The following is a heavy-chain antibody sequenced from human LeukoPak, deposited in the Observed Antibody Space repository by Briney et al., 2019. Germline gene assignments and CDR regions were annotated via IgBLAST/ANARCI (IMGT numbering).Heavy chain of an antibody. CDR2: IIPMFGIA. CDR3: ARDRPYTGGWRGFDY. Sequence: SVKVSCKSSGGTVSRYAIIWVRQAPGQGLEWMGGIIPMFGIANYAQKFQGRVTITADESTSTAYMELSSLRSEDTAVYYCARDRPYTGGWRGFDYWGQGTLVTVSS. V-gene: IGHV1-69*13. D-gene: IGHD6-19*01. CDR1: GGTVSRYA. J-gene: IGHJ4*02.